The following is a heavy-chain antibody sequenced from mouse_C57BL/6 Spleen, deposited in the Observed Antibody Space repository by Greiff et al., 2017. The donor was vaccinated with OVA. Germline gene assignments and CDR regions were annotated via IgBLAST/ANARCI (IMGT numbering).Heavy chain of an antibody. V-gene: IGHV3-6*01. CDR3: ASWDFYYGSSYPFDY. CDR1: GYSITSGYY. D-gene: IGHD1-1*01. Sequence: EVQLQESGPGLVKPSQSLSLTCSVTGYSITSGYYWNWIRQFPGNKLEWMGYISYDGSNNYNPSLKNRISITRDTSKNQFFLKLNSVTTEDTATYYCASWDFYYGSSYPFDYWGQGTTLTVSS. J-gene: IGHJ2*01. CDR2: ISYDGSN.